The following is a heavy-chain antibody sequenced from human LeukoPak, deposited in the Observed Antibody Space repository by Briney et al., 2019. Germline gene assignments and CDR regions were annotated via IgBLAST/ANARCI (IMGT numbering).Heavy chain of an antibody. CDR1: GVSISSYY. D-gene: IGHD6-13*01. V-gene: IGHV4-59*01. Sequence: PSETLSLTCTVSGVSISSYYWSWIRQPPGKGLEWIGYIYYSGSTNYNPSLKSRVTISVDTSKNQFSLKLSSVTAADTAVYYCARSGSTWYNWFDPWGQGTLVTVSS. CDR3: ARSGSTWYNWFDP. CDR2: IYYSGST. J-gene: IGHJ5*02.